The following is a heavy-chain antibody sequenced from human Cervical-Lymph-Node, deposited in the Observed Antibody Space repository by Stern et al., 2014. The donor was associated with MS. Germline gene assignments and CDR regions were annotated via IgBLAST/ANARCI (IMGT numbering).Heavy chain of an antibody. D-gene: IGHD4-23*01. CDR1: GDTFSRNA. CDR2: IVPVFDKA. Sequence: QVQLMQSGAEVKKPGSSVKVSCKASGDTFSRNAMSWVRQAPGQGLEWMGAIVPVFDKANYAQQFQGRVTITADESTSTAYLELRSLRSQDTAVYYCAQEHYGGNFDSWGQGTRVTVSS. J-gene: IGHJ4*02. CDR3: AQEHYGGNFDS. V-gene: IGHV1-69*01.